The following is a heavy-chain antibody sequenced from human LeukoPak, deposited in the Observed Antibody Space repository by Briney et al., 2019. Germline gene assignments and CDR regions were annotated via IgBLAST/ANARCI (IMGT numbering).Heavy chain of an antibody. Sequence: SETLSLTCTVSGYSVSSGYYWGWLRQPPGKGLEWIGSMYHSGDTYYNPSLKSRVTISVDTSKNQLSLKLSSVTAADTAVYYCARSKAHLSTSWYGTWFDPRGQGTLVTVSS. CDR2: MYHSGDT. D-gene: IGHD2-2*01. J-gene: IGHJ5*02. CDR1: GYSVSSGYY. V-gene: IGHV4-38-2*02. CDR3: ARSKAHLSTSWYGTWFDP.